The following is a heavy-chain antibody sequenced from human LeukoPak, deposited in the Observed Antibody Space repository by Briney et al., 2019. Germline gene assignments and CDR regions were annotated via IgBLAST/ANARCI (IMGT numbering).Heavy chain of an antibody. CDR3: ARRYYYDSSGYFYWFDP. CDR1: GGSISSGGYY. J-gene: IGHJ5*02. Sequence: XQTLSLTCTVSGGSISSGGYYWSWIRQHPGTGLEWIGYIYYSGSTYYNPSLKSRVTISVDTSKNQFSLKLSSVTAADTAVYYCARRYYYDSSGYFYWFDPWGQGTLVTVSS. CDR2: IYYSGST. D-gene: IGHD3-22*01. V-gene: IGHV4-31*03.